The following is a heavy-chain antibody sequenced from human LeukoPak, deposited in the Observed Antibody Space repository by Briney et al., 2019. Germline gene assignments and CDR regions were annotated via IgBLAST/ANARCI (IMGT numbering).Heavy chain of an antibody. J-gene: IGHJ4*02. CDR3: ARGSRDGFFVS. CDR2: ISNGAGNI. CDR1: GFTFSDYE. V-gene: IGHV3-48*03. Sequence: GGSLRLSCAASGFTFSDYEMNWVRQAPGKGLEWLSYISNGAGNIRYADSVKGRFTVSRDNAKNSLFLQMNSLRAEDTAVYYCARGSRDGFFVSWGQGVLVTVST.